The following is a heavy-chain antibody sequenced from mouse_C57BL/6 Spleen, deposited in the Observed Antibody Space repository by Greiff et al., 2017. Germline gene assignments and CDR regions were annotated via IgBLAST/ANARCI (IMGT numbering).Heavy chain of an antibody. V-gene: IGHV14-4*01. Sequence: VQLKESGAELVRPGASVKLSCTASGFNIKDDYMHWVKQRPEQGLEWIGWIDPENGDTEYASKFQGKATITADTSSNTAYLQLSSLTSEDTAVYYCTTSPGDYWGQGTTLTVSS. J-gene: IGHJ2*01. CDR2: IDPENGDT. CDR1: GFNIKDDY. CDR3: TTSPGDY.